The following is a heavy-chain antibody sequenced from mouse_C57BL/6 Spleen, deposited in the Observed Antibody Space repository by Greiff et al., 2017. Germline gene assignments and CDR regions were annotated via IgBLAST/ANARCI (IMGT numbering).Heavy chain of an antibody. Sequence: VQLQQSGPELVKPGASVKIPCKASGYTFTDYNMDWVKQSHGKSLEWIGEINPNNGGTIYNQKFKGKATLTVDKSSSTAYMELRSLTSEDTAVYYCARRGYGSSYGWYFGVWGTGTTVTVSS. CDR3: ARRGYGSSYGWYFGV. V-gene: IGHV1-18*01. CDR1: GYTFTDYN. J-gene: IGHJ1*03. D-gene: IGHD1-1*01. CDR2: INPNNGGT.